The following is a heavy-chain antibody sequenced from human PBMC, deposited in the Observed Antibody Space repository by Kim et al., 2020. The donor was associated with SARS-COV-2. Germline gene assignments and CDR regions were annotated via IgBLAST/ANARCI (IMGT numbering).Heavy chain of an antibody. CDR3: ARDSGNADYYYDM. Sequence: YSPSLKSRVTISVDTSKNQFSLKLSSVTVADTAMYFCARDSGNADYYYDMWGRGTMVTVSS. D-gene: IGHD1-26*01. J-gene: IGHJ3*02. V-gene: IGHV4-34*01.